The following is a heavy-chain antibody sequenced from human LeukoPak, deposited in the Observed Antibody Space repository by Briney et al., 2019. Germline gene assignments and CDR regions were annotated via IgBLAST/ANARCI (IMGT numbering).Heavy chain of an antibody. J-gene: IGHJ5*02. CDR2: INPKNGGA. Sequence: GASVKVSCKASGYTFTSSGITWVRQAPGQGLEWMGWINPKNGGANYAPRFRGRVTLTRDRSTSTVYMELTRLTYDDTAVYYCARASFWESPVNWFDPWGQGTLVTVSS. D-gene: IGHD3-3*01. CDR1: GYTFTSSG. V-gene: IGHV1-2*07. CDR3: ARASFWESPVNWFDP.